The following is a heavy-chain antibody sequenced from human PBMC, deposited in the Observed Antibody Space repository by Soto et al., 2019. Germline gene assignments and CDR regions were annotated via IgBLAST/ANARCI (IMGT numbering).Heavy chain of an antibody. CDR2: INPNSGGT. CDR1: GYTFTGYY. CDR3: ARAHPLASNYYGSGSYDAFDI. Sequence: ASVKVSCKASGYTFTGYYMHWVRQAPGQGLEWMGWINPNSGGTNYAQKFQGWVTMTRDTSISTAYMELSRLRSDDTAVYYCARAHPLASNYYGSGSYDAFDIWGQGTMVTVSS. J-gene: IGHJ3*02. D-gene: IGHD3-10*01. V-gene: IGHV1-2*04.